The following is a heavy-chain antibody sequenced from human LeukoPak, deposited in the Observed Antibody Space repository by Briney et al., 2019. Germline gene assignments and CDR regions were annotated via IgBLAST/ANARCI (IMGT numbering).Heavy chain of an antibody. CDR3: ATPTRELGYCTGVSCYSQSFDI. J-gene: IGHJ3*02. D-gene: IGHD2-15*01. CDR1: GYTLTELS. CDR2: IDPEDGES. V-gene: IGHV1-24*01. Sequence: ASVKVSCKVSGYTLTELSIHWVRQAPGKGLEWMGGIDPEDGESIYAQKFQGRVTMTEDTSTDTVYMELSSLRSEDTAVYYCATPTRELGYCTGVSCYSQSFDIWGQGTMVTVSS.